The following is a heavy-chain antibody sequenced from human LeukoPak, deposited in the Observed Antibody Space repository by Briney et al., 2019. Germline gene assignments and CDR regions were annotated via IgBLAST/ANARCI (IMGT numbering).Heavy chain of an antibody. Sequence: GGSLRLSCAASGFTFSSYWMSWVRQAPGKGLEWVANIKQDGSEKYYVDSVKGRFTISRDNAKNSLYLQMNSLRAEDTALYYCAKGMYSSSWYLSYYGMDVWGQGTTVTVSS. J-gene: IGHJ6*02. CDR1: GFTFSSYW. D-gene: IGHD6-13*01. V-gene: IGHV3-7*03. CDR3: AKGMYSSSWYLSYYGMDV. CDR2: IKQDGSEK.